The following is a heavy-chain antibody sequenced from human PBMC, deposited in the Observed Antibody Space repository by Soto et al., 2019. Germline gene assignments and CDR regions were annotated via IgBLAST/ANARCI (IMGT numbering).Heavy chain of an antibody. Sequence: SETLSLTCTVSGGSVSSGSYYWSWIRQPPGKGLEWIGYIYYSGSTNYNPSLKSRVTISVDTSKNQFSLKLSSVTAADTAVYYCAREKGVTDAFDIWGHGTMVTVSS. D-gene: IGHD2-8*01. J-gene: IGHJ3*02. CDR3: AREKGVTDAFDI. CDR2: IYYSGST. V-gene: IGHV4-61*01. CDR1: GGSVSSGSYY.